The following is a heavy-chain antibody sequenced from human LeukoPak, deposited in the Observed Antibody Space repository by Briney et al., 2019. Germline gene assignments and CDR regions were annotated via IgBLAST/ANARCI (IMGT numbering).Heavy chain of an antibody. Sequence: ASVKVSCKASGGTFSSYAISWVRQAPGQGLEWMGRIIPILGIANYAQKFQGRVTMTGNTSISTAYMELSSLRSEDTAVYYCARDRSGWGNNWFDPWGQGTLVTVSS. CDR2: IIPILGIA. CDR3: ARDRSGWGNNWFDP. D-gene: IGHD6-19*01. J-gene: IGHJ5*02. V-gene: IGHV1-69*04. CDR1: GGTFSSYA.